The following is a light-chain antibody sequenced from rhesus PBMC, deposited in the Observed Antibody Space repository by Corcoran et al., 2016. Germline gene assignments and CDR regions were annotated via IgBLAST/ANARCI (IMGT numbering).Light chain of an antibody. Sequence: DIQMTQSPSSLSASVGDTVTITCRASQSISSWLDWYKQNPGKAPKLLIYKASSLQSGVPSRFSGSGSGTYFTLTISSLQPEDFATYYCLQYSSSPLTFGGGTKVEIK. CDR1: QSISSW. CDR3: LQYSSSPLT. CDR2: KAS. V-gene: IGKV1-22*01. J-gene: IGKJ4*01.